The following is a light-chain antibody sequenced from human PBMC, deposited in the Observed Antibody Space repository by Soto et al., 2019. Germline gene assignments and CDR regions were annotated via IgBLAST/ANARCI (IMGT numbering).Light chain of an antibody. J-gene: IGKJ5*01. CDR1: QSISSF. CDR2: GAS. V-gene: IGKV1-39*01. CDR3: QQDDSTPIT. Sequence: DIQMTQSPSSLSASVGDSVTITCRASQSISSFLNWHQHKPGQAPKVLIYGASILQSGVPSRLSGSGSGTDFTITISSLQPEDCTTYYCQQDDSTPITCGQGTRLDIK.